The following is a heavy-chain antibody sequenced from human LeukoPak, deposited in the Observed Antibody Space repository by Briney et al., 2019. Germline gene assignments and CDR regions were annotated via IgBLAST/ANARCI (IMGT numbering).Heavy chain of an antibody. CDR1: GFIVISNY. CDR3: ARGIAAPDY. Sequence: PGGSLRLSCAASGFIVISNYMSWVRQAPGKGLEWVSVIYSGGSTYYADSVKGRFTISRDNSKNTLYLRMNSLRAEDTAVYYCARGIAAPDYWGQGTLVTVSS. J-gene: IGHJ4*02. CDR2: IYSGGST. D-gene: IGHD6-13*01. V-gene: IGHV3-53*01.